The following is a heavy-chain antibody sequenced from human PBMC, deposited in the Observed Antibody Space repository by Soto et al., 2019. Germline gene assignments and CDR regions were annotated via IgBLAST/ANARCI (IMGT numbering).Heavy chain of an antibody. Sequence: SETLSLTCAVYGGSFSGYYWSWIRQPPGKGLEWIGEINHSGSTNYNSSLKSRVTISVDTSKNQFSLKLSSVTAADTAVYYCARDSSGYSRQFDYWGQGTLVTVSS. CDR1: GGSFSGYY. CDR3: ARDSSGYSRQFDY. J-gene: IGHJ4*02. CDR2: INHSGST. V-gene: IGHV4-34*01. D-gene: IGHD3-22*01.